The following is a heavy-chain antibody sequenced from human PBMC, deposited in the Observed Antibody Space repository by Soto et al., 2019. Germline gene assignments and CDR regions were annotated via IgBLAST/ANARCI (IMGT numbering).Heavy chain of an antibody. J-gene: IGHJ5*01. D-gene: IGHD3-9*01. V-gene: IGHV5-51*01. CDR2: IYPGDSDT. CDR1: GYYFPSYY. Sequence: GESLKISCKTSGYYFPSYYLAWVRQVPGKGLEWMAIIYPGDSDTKYSPSFQGQVTISVDKSITTTYLRWSSLKASDTATYYCARHVGDETGYYSNWFDSWGQGTLVTVSS. CDR3: ARHVGDETGYYSNWFDS.